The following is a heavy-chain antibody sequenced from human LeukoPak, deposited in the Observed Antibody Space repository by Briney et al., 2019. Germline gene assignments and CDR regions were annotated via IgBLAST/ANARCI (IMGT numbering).Heavy chain of an antibody. V-gene: IGHV3-20*04. Sequence: GGSLRLSCGASGFTFDDYGMSWVRQAPGKGLEWVSGINCNGGITGYADSVKGRFTISRDNAKNSLYLQMNSLRAEDTAVYYCAKVGVLLWFGEKSYYFDYWGQGTLVTVSS. CDR3: AKVGVLLWFGEKSYYFDY. CDR1: GFTFDDYG. J-gene: IGHJ4*02. CDR2: INCNGGIT. D-gene: IGHD3-10*01.